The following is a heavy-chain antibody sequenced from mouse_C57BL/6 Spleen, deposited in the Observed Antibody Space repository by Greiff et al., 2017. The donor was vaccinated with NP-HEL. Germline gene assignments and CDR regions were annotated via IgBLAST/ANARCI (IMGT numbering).Heavy chain of an antibody. CDR2: IYPRSGNT. V-gene: IGHV1-81*01. J-gene: IGHJ1*03. D-gene: IGHD1-1*01. CDR3: ASSGRSRGIYYYGSSYWYFDV. CDR1: GYTFTSYG. Sequence: VKLMESGAELARPGASVKLSCKASGYTFTSYGISWVKQRTGQGLEWIGEIYPRSGNTYYNEKFKGKATLTADKSSSTAYMELRSLTSEDSAVYFCASSGRSRGIYYYGSSYWYFDVWGTGTTVTVSS.